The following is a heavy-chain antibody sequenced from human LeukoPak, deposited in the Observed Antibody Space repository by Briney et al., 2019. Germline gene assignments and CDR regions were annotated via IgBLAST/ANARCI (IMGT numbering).Heavy chain of an antibody. D-gene: IGHD6-13*01. V-gene: IGHV3-23*01. Sequence: QPGGSLRLSCAASGFTFSSYSMNWVRQAPGKGLEWVSATSGNSDRTYYADSVKGRFTMSRDNSKNTVYLQMNSLRADDTAVYYCAKEWKYSSSWYQYYFDSWGQGTLVTVSS. CDR3: AKEWKYSSSWYQYYFDS. J-gene: IGHJ4*02. CDR2: TSGNSDRT. CDR1: GFTFSSYS.